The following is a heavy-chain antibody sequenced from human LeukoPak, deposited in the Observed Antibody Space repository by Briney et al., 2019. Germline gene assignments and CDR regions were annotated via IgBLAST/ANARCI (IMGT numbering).Heavy chain of an antibody. CDR1: GSSISNYY. CDR2: SHYTGNT. V-gene: IGHV4-59*12. CDR3: ARRGNFDY. D-gene: IGHD3-10*01. J-gene: IGHJ4*02. Sequence: SETLSLTCAVSGSSISNYYWSWIRQPPGKGLEWIGCSHYTGNTNHNPSLKSRVTISVDTSKNQFSLRLSSVTAADTAVYYCARRGNFDYWGQGTLVTVSS.